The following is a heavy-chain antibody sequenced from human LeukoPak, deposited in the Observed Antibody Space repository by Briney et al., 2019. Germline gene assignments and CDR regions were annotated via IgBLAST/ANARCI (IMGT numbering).Heavy chain of an antibody. CDR2: INPNSGGT. Sequence: ASVKVSCKASGYTFTGYYMHWVRQAPGQGLEWMGWINPNSGGTNYAQKFQGRVTMTRDTSISTAYMELSRLRSDDTAVYYCARGGRYFDWLPSNYFDYWGQGTLVTVSS. D-gene: IGHD3-9*01. CDR1: GYTFTGYY. V-gene: IGHV1-2*02. CDR3: ARGGRYFDWLPSNYFDY. J-gene: IGHJ4*02.